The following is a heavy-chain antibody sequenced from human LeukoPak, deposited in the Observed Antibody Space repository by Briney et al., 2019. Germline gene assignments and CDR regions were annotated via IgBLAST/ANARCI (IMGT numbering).Heavy chain of an antibody. D-gene: IGHD6-13*01. Sequence: PSETLSLTCTVSGGSISSYYWSWIRQPSGKGLEWIGYIYYSGSTNYNPSLKSRVTISVDTSKNQFSLKLSSVTAADTAVYYCARDEAGHFDYWGQGTLVTVSS. CDR2: IYYSGST. CDR1: GGSISSYY. CDR3: ARDEAGHFDY. J-gene: IGHJ4*02. V-gene: IGHV4-59*01.